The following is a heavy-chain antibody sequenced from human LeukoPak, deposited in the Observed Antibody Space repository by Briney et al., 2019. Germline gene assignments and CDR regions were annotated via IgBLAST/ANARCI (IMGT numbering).Heavy chain of an antibody. J-gene: IGHJ3*01. CDR3: VRVRDSSNWYVFDV. Sequence: GRSLRLSCAASGFTFSTYPMYWVREAPGRGREWVAVISYDESNKYYADSVKGRFTVSRDNSKNTLSLAMNSLRVEDTAVYYCVRVRDSSNWYVFDVWGQGTMVTVSS. D-gene: IGHD6-13*01. CDR2: ISYDESNK. CDR1: GFTFSTYP. V-gene: IGHV3-30*04.